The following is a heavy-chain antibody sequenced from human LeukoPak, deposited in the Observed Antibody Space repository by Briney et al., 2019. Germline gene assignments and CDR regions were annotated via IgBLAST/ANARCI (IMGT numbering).Heavy chain of an antibody. CDR1: GGSFSGYY. V-gene: IGHV4-34*01. CDR3: ARRLSFTGYYMDV. D-gene: IGHD3-16*01. Sequence: SETLSLTCAVYGGSFSGYYWSWIRQPPGKGLEWIGEINHSGSTNYNPSLKSRVTISVDTSKNQFSLKLSSVTAADTAVYYCARRLSFTGYYMDVWGKGTTVTVSS. CDR2: INHSGST. J-gene: IGHJ6*03.